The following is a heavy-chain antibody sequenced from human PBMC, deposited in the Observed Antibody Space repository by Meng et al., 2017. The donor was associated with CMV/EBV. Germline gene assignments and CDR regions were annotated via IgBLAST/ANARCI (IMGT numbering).Heavy chain of an antibody. CDR1: GFTFSSYE. CDR3: ARDTLSTVTTVPHYGMDV. D-gene: IGHD4-11*01. Sequence: GGSLRLSCAASGFTFSSYEMNWVRQAPGKGLEWVSYISSSGSTIYYADSVKGRFTISRDNAKNSLYLQMNSLRAEDTAVYYCARDTLSTVTTVPHYGMDVWGQGTTVTVSS. J-gene: IGHJ6*02. V-gene: IGHV3-48*03. CDR2: ISSSGSTI.